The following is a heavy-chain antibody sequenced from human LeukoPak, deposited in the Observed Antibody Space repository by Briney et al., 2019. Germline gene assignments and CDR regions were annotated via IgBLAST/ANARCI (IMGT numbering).Heavy chain of an antibody. D-gene: IGHD6-13*01. Sequence: SETLSLTCTVSGGSISSYYWSWIRQPAGKGLEWIGRIYTSGSTNYNPSLKSRVTMSVDTSKNQFSLKLSSVTAADTAVYYCARADTHHTYSSSWHFDYWGQGTLVTVSS. J-gene: IGHJ4*02. V-gene: IGHV4-4*07. CDR2: IYTSGST. CDR3: ARADTHHTYSSSWHFDY. CDR1: GGSISSYY.